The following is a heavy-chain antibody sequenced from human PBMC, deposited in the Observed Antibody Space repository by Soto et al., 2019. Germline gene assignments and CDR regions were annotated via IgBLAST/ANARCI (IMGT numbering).Heavy chain of an antibody. J-gene: IGHJ4*02. CDR2: IRSKANSYAT. Sequence: GGSLRLSCAASGFTFSGSAMHWVRQASGKGLEWVGRIRSKANSYATAYAASVKGRFTISRDNAKNSLYLQMNSLRAEDTAVYYCARGVRYFDANAFDIWGQGTLVTVSS. D-gene: IGHD3-9*01. V-gene: IGHV3-73*01. CDR3: ARGVRYFDANAFDI. CDR1: GFTFSGSA.